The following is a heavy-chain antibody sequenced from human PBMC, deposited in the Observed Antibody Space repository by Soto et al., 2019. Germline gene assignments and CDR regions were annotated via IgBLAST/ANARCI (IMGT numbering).Heavy chain of an antibody. CDR1: GYTLTSYS. J-gene: IGHJ4*02. CDR3: ARDRQGYCSGGRCYHFDY. V-gene: IGHV1-46*01. Sequence: QVQLVQSGAEVKKPGASVRVSCKASGYTLTSYSMHWVRQAPGQGLEWMGIINPSGDNIRYAQNFQGRVTMTRDTSTSTVYLELSSLRSEDTAIYYCARDRQGYCSGGRCYHFDYWGQGTLVTVSS. CDR2: INPSGDNI. D-gene: IGHD2-15*01.